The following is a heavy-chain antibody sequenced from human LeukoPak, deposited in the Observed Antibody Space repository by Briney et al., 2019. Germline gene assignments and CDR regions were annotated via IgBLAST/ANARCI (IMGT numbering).Heavy chain of an antibody. CDR2: ISGPGTTT. CDR1: GFSFTNYA. CDR3: ARDWI. Sequence: PGGSLRLSCTTSGFSFTNYAINWVRQAPGKGLEWLSYISGPGTTTKYADSVKGRFTISRDNDKNSLYLQMNSLRAEDTAVYYCARDWIWGQGIMVTVSS. V-gene: IGHV3-48*01. J-gene: IGHJ3*02.